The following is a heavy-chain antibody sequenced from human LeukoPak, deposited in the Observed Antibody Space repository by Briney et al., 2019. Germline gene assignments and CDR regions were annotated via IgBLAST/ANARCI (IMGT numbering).Heavy chain of an antibody. Sequence: GGSLRLSCAASGFTFNIYAMTWVRQAPGKGLEWVSAICGSGGTTHSTDSVKGRFTISRDNSKNTLYLQMNSLRAEDTAVYYCAKDNGYGLAAADTLGYFDYWGQGTLVTVSS. V-gene: IGHV3-23*01. CDR1: GFTFNIYA. CDR2: ICGSGGTT. J-gene: IGHJ4*02. D-gene: IGHD6-13*01. CDR3: AKDNGYGLAAADTLGYFDY.